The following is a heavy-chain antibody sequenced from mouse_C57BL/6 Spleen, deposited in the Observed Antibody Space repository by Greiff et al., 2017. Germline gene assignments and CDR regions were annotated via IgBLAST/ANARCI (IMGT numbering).Heavy chain of an antibody. CDR2: INPNNGGT. Sequence: EVQLQQSGPELVKPGASVKIPCTASGYTFTDDNMDWVKQSHGKSLEWIGDINPNNGGTIYNQKFKGKATLTVDTSSSTAYMELRSLTTYETAAYYCARRDAPYYFDYWGQGTTLTVSS. CDR1: GYTFTDDN. J-gene: IGHJ2*01. CDR3: ARRDAPYYFDY. V-gene: IGHV1-18*01.